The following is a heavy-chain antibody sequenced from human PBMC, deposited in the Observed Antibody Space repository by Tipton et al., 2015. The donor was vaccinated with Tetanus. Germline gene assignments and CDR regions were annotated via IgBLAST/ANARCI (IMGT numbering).Heavy chain of an antibody. CDR2: IFYSGTT. J-gene: IGHJ4*02. V-gene: IGHV4-39*01. Sequence: TLSLTCTVSGGSISSYSAYYWGWIRQPPGKGLEWIGSIFYSGTTYYNPSLKSRVTISVDTPNNQFSLKLSSVTAADTAVYYCASGWRYYYDTTGFSDYWGQGTLVTVSS. D-gene: IGHD3-22*01. CDR3: ASGWRYYYDTTGFSDY. CDR1: GGSISSYSAYY.